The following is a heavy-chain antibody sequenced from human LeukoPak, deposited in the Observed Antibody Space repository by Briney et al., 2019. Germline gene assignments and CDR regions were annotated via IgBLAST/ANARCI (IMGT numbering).Heavy chain of an antibody. CDR3: ASQTIVGASPFDY. V-gene: IGHV4-38-2*01. D-gene: IGHD1-26*01. J-gene: IGHJ4*02. CDR2: IYHSGTT. Sequence: SETLSPTCAVSGYSISSGYYWGWIRQPPGKGLEWIGIIYHSGTTYYNPSLKSRVTISVDTSKNQFSLKLRSVTAADTAVYYCASQTIVGASPFDYWGQGTLVTVSS. CDR1: GYSISSGYY.